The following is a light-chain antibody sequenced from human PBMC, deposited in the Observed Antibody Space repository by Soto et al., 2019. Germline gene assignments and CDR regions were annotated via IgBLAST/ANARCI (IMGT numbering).Light chain of an antibody. CDR2: AAS. J-gene: IGKJ5*01. CDR1: QSISTY. CDR3: QQGHSNPIT. Sequence: DIQLTQSPSSLSASVGDRVTITCRTSQSISTYLNWYRQKPGKAPKLLIYAASSLQSGVPSRFSGSGSGTDFTLTISSLQPEDFATYYCQQGHSNPITLGQGTRLEIK. V-gene: IGKV1-39*01.